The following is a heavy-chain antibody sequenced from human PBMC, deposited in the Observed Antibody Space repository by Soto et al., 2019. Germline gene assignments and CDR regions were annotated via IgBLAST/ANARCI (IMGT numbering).Heavy chain of an antibody. J-gene: IGHJ6*03. CDR2: IYSGGST. CDR3: ARDLSGPYYYYYYMDV. Sequence: PGGSLRLSCAPSGFTVSSNDRSWVRQAPGKGLEWVSVIYSGGSTYYADSVKGRFTISRDNSKNTLYLQMNSLRAEDTAVYYCARDLSGPYYYYYYMDVWGKGTTVTV. CDR1: GFTVSSND. D-gene: IGHD3-10*01. V-gene: IGHV3-66*01.